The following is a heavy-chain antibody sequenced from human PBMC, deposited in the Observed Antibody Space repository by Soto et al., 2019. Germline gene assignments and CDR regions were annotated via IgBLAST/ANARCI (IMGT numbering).Heavy chain of an antibody. Sequence: SETLSLTCVVSGGSFSTYYYNWIRPSPGKGLEWIGEINHSGSNNYSPSLKSRVTMSLDTSKNQFSLKLTSVTAADTAVYYCARGGSNDGQVAFDIWGQGTRVTVSS. CDR2: INHSGSN. V-gene: IGHV4-34*01. D-gene: IGHD1-26*01. CDR3: ARGGSNDGQVAFDI. CDR1: GGSFSTYY. J-gene: IGHJ3*02.